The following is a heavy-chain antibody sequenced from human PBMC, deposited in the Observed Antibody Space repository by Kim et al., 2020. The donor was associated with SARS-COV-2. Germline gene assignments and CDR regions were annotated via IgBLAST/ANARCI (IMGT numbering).Heavy chain of an antibody. V-gene: IGHV3-48*02. Sequence: GRFTIPRDNAKNSLYLQMNSLRDEDTAVYYCARDGYCSGGSCLTHDAFDIWGQGTMVTVSS. J-gene: IGHJ3*02. CDR3: ARDGYCSGGSCLTHDAFDI. D-gene: IGHD2-15*01.